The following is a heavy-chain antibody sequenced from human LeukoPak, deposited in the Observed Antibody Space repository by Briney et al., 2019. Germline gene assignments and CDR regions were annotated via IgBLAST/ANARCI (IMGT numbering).Heavy chain of an antibody. CDR3: ARHGEKSYYYPDAFDI. Sequence: PSETLSLTCTVSGDSISRSTSCWGWIRQPPGKGLEWIGSTYYSGSTYYKSSLRSRVTISVDTSKNQFSLKLSSVTAADTAVYYCARHGEKSYYYPDAFDIWGQGTMVTVSS. D-gene: IGHD1-26*01. CDR2: TYYSGST. J-gene: IGHJ3*02. V-gene: IGHV4-39*01. CDR1: GDSISRSTSC.